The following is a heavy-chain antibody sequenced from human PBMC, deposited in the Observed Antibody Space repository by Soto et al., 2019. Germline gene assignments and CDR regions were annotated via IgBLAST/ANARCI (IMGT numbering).Heavy chain of an antibody. D-gene: IGHD2-15*01. Sequence: QMQMQESGPRLVKPSETLSLTCTVSGASITDSYWSWIRQPPEKGLEWIGYIYFSGVATYNPSLTSRATMSRDTSTNAFSLKLTSVTAADTAIYYCARGDSDLAVSEAAYWGQGTLVTVSS. CDR1: GASITDSY. CDR3: ARGDSDLAVSEAAY. CDR2: IYFSGVA. J-gene: IGHJ1*01. V-gene: IGHV4-59*01.